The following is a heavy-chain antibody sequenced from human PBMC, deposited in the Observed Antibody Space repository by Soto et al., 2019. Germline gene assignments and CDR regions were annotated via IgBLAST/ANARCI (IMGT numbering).Heavy chain of an antibody. CDR3: THTRGWLPSAFDI. J-gene: IGHJ3*02. Sequence: YAAPVKGRFTISRDDLRNTVYLQMDSLKADDTAVYYCTHTRGWLPSAFDIWGPGTMVTVSS. V-gene: IGHV3-15*01. D-gene: IGHD5-12*01.